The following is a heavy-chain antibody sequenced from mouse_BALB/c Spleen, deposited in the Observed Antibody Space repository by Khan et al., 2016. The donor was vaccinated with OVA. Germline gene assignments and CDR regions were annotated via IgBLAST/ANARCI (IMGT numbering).Heavy chain of an antibody. J-gene: IGHJ3*01. CDR3: ARAWALRRTAWCSY. CDR2: INPYNDYT. D-gene: IGHD2-4*01. V-gene: IGHV1S45*01. CDR1: GYTFSNHH. Sequence: VQLQQSGAELVRPGASVKISCKAFGYTFSNHHINWVKQRPGQGLDWLGYINPYNDYTNYNQKFKGKATLTVDKSSSTAYMELSSLTSEDSAVYCCARAWALRRTAWCSYWGQGTLVTVSA.